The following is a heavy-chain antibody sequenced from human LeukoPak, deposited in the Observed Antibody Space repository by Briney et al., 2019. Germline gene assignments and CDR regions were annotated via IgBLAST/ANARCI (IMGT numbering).Heavy chain of an antibody. V-gene: IGHV3-21*01. CDR3: ARDHQQHSMYYDILTGYYPIQPYNWFDP. Sequence: RPGGSLRLSCAASGFTFSSYSMNWVRQAPGKGLEWVSSISSSSSYIYYADSVKGRFTISRDNAKNSLYLQMNSLRAEDTAVYYCARDHQQHSMYYDILTGYYPIQPYNWFDPWGQGTLVTVSS. CDR1: GFTFSSYS. D-gene: IGHD3-9*01. J-gene: IGHJ5*02. CDR2: ISSSSSYI.